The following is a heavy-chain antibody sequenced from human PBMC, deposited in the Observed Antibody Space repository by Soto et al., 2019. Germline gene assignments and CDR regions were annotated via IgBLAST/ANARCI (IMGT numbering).Heavy chain of an antibody. Sequence: GGSLRLSCLASGFTFSSYDMHWVRQGSGKGLEWVSAIGTTGDTYYAGSVEGRFTISRENAKNSLYLQMNSLRAGDTAIYFCARAIGPTLFDYWGQGTLVTVSS. V-gene: IGHV3-13*04. D-gene: IGHD3-22*01. J-gene: IGHJ4*02. CDR1: GFTFSSYD. CDR3: ARAIGPTLFDY. CDR2: IGTTGDT.